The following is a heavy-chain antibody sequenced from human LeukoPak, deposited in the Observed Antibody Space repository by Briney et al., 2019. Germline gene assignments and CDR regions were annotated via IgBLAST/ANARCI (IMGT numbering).Heavy chain of an antibody. Sequence: PGRSLRLSCAASGFTFDDYAMHWVRQAPGKGLEWVSVIYSDGITYYADSVKGRFTISRDSSKNTLYLQMDSLRAEDMAVYYCGRDLLQPISYGMDVWGQGTTVTISS. J-gene: IGHJ6*02. V-gene: IGHV3-53*01. CDR2: IYSDGIT. CDR3: GRDLLQPISYGMDV. CDR1: GFTFDDYA. D-gene: IGHD2-15*01.